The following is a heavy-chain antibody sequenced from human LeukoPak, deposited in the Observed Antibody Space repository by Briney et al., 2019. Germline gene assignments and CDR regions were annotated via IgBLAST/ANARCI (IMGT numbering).Heavy chain of an antibody. CDR3: ARGQWFRAF. J-gene: IGHJ4*02. V-gene: IGHV4-39*07. D-gene: IGHD3-10*01. Sequence: SETLSLTCTVSGGSITNTNYYWAWIRQPPGKGLEWIGEIHYSGSATYNPSLKSRVTISVDTSKNQFSLKMNSVTAADTAVYYCARGQWFRAFWSRGTPVTVSS. CDR2: IHYSGSA. CDR1: GGSITNTNYY.